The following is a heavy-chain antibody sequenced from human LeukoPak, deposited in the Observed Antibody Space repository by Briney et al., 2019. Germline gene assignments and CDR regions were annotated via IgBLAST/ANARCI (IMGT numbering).Heavy chain of an antibody. J-gene: IGHJ6*03. CDR3: AKDPWDCSGRSCPMYYYYMDV. Sequence: GGSLTLSCAASGFTFSSFGMHWVRQAPGKGLEWVAFIRYDGSEKYYANSVEGRCTISRDHSKNAVYLQMNSQRAGDTAVYYCAKDPWDCSGRSCPMYYYYMDVWGKGTTVTVSS. V-gene: IGHV3-30*02. CDR2: IRYDGSEK. CDR1: GFTFSSFG. D-gene: IGHD2-15*01.